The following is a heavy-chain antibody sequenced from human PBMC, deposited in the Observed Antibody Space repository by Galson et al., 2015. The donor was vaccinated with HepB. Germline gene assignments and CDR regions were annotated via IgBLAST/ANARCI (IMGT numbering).Heavy chain of an antibody. CDR1: RYTFTSYA. J-gene: IGHJ4*02. Sequence: SVKVSCKASRYTFTSYAMNWVRQAPGQGLEWMGWINTNTGNPTYVQGFTGRFVFSLDTSVSTAYLQISSLKAEDTAVYYCARVPKIYSSSADFWGQGTLVTVSS. V-gene: IGHV7-4-1*02. CDR2: INTNTGNP. CDR3: ARVPKIYSSSADF. D-gene: IGHD6-6*01.